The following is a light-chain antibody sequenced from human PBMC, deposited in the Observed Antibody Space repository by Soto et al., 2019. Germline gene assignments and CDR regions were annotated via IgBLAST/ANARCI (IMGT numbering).Light chain of an antibody. CDR3: KYYDSSCT. V-gene: IGKV3-20*01. Sequence: EIELTQSPGTLSSSPGERATLSCWASQSVSNRYLAWYQQKPGQAPRLLIYGASRRATGIPDRFSGSGSGTDFTLTISRLEPVVFVVHHSKYYDSSCTFVHGTQVDSK. J-gene: IGKJ1*01. CDR1: QSVSNRY. CDR2: GAS.